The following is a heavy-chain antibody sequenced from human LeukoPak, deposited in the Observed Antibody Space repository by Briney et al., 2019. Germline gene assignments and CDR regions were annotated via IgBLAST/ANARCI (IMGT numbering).Heavy chain of an antibody. CDR3: ARCHYDSSGTLDY. CDR2: IYYSGST. Sequence: SETLSLTCTVSGGSISSDDYYWSWIRQHPGKGLEWIGYIYYSGSTYYNPSLKSRVTISVDTSKNQLSLKLSSVTAADTAVYYCARCHYDSSGTLDYWGQGTLVTVSS. V-gene: IGHV4-30-4*01. J-gene: IGHJ4*02. CDR1: GGSISSDDYY. D-gene: IGHD3-22*01.